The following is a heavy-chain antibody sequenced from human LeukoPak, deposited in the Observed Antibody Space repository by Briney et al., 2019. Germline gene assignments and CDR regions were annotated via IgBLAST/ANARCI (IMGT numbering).Heavy chain of an antibody. CDR3: ARLDSCSSTSCYEGDGWFDP. D-gene: IGHD2-2*01. CDR2: INPNSGGT. V-gene: IGHV1-2*02. Sequence: ASVKVSCKASGYSFTNYYLHWVRQAPGQGLEWMGWINPNSGGTNYAQKFQGRVTMTRDTSISTAYMELSRLRSDDTAVYYCARLDSCSSTSCYEGDGWFDPWGQGTLVTVSS. J-gene: IGHJ5*02. CDR1: GYSFTNYY.